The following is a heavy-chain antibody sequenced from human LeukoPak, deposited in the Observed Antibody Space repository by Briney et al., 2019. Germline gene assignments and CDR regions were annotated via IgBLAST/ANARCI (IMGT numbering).Heavy chain of an antibody. CDR1: GGTFSSYA. J-gene: IGHJ6*02. Sequence: GASVKVSCKASGGTFSSYAISWVRQAPGQGLEWMGRIIPILGIANYAQKFQGRVTMTTDTSTSTAYMEVRSLRFDDTAVYYCARCPCTINCYYYYGMDVWGQGTTVTVSS. V-gene: IGHV1-69*04. CDR2: IIPILGIA. D-gene: IGHD2-8*01. CDR3: ARCPCTINCYYYYGMDV.